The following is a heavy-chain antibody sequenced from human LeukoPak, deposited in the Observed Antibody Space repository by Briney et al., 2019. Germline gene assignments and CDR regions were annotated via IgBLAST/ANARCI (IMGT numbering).Heavy chain of an antibody. Sequence: PSETLSLTCTVSGGSISSYYWSWIRQPPGKGLDWIGYIYYSGSTNYNPSLKSRVTISVDTSKNQFSLKLSSVTAADTAVYYCARDQTDDSGSYNWFDPWGQGTLVTVSS. CDR3: ARDQTDDSGSYNWFDP. CDR1: GGSISSYY. D-gene: IGHD1-26*01. V-gene: IGHV4-59*01. CDR2: IYYSGST. J-gene: IGHJ5*02.